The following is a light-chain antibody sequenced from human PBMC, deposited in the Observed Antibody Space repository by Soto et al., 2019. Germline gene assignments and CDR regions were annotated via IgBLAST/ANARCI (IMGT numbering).Light chain of an antibody. J-gene: IGKJ1*01. V-gene: IGKV1-5*01. CDR2: DVS. Sequence: DIQMTQSPSTLSASVGDRVTLTCRASQSVSSWLAWYQQKPGKAPTLLIYDVSSLKSGVPSRFSGSGSGTEFALPISSLQPDDFATYFCLQYKAYSTFGQGTKVEIK. CDR1: QSVSSW. CDR3: LQYKAYST.